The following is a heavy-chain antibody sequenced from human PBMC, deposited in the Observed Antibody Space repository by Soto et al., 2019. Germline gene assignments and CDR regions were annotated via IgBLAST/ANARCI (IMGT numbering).Heavy chain of an antibody. CDR1: GGSISSGGYC. V-gene: IGHV4-31*03. Sequence: TLSLTCTVSGGSISSGGYCWSWIRQHPGKGLEWIGYIYYSGSTYYNPSLKSRVTISVDTSKNQFSLKLSSVTAADTAVYYCARGRKRWFDPWGQGTLVTVSS. CDR2: IYYSGST. CDR3: ARGRKRWFDP. J-gene: IGHJ5*02.